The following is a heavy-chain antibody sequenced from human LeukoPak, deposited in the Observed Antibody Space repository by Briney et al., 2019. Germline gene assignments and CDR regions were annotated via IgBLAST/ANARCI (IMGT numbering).Heavy chain of an antibody. Sequence: GESLKISCKTSGYSFTSYWIAWVRQMPGKGLEWMGIINPVNSQTSYSPSFQGQVTMSADKSITTAYLQWSSLKASDTAMYYCARHVRSGNYRRFDYWGQGTLVTVSS. CDR3: ARHVRSGNYRRFDY. J-gene: IGHJ4*02. CDR2: INPVNSQT. CDR1: GYSFTSYW. V-gene: IGHV5-51*01. D-gene: IGHD1-26*01.